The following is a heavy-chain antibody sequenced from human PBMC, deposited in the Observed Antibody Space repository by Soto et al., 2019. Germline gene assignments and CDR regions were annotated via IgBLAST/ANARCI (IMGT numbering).Heavy chain of an antibody. CDR3: PTAGSLCYFDE. V-gene: IGHV3-23*01. CDR1: GFTFSNYV. Sequence: PGGSLRLSCAASGFTFSNYVVSWVRQAPGKGLEWVSSISGSGGTTFYADSVKGRFTISRDTSMNTLYLQMNSLRAEDTALYYCPTAGSLCYFDEWGPGILVTVCS. D-gene: IGHD3-10*01. J-gene: IGHJ4*02. CDR2: ISGSGGTT.